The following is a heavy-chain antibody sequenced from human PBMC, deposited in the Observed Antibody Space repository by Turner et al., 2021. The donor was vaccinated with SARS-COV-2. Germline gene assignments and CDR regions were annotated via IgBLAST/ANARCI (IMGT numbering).Heavy chain of an antibody. CDR1: GGPISTYY. Sequence: QVQLQESGPGLVQASGNLTLMCTVSGGPISTYYWSWIRQPAGKGLEWIGRIHSSGRTNYHPSLQSRVTFSLDTSKSQFSLTLDSLTAADTAIYYCTRQTWGGERDWGQGTLVTVSS. CDR2: IHSSGRT. J-gene: IGHJ4*02. CDR3: TRQTWGGERD. D-gene: IGHD1-1*01. V-gene: IGHV4-4*07.